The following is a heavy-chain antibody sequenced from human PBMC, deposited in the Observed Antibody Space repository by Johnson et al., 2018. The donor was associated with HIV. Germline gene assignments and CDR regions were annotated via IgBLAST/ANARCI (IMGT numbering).Heavy chain of an antibody. CDR2: IRSKANSYAT. CDR1: GFTFSSYA. D-gene: IGHD3-16*01. J-gene: IGHJ3*02. Sequence: VQLVESGGGLVQPGGSLRLSCAASGFTFSSYAMSWVRQASGKGLEWVGRIRSKANSYATAYAASVKGRFTISRDDSKNTAYLQMNSLRAEDTAVYYCAKARRGSPGDAFDIWGQGTMVTVSS. CDR3: AKARRGSPGDAFDI. V-gene: IGHV3-73*01.